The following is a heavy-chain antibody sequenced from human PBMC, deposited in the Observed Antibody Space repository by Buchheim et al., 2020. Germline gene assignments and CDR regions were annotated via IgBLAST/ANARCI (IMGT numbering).Heavy chain of an antibody. CDR3: ARTYYDFWSGKGDFDY. CDR1: GFTFSSYS. CDR2: ISSSSYI. D-gene: IGHD3-3*01. J-gene: IGHJ4*02. Sequence: EVQLVESGGGLVKPGGSLRLSCAASGFTFSSYSMNWVRQAPGKGLEWVSSISSSSYIYYADSVKGRFTISRDNAKNSLYLQMNSLRAEDTAVYYCARTYYDFWSGKGDFDYWGQGTL. V-gene: IGHV3-21*01.